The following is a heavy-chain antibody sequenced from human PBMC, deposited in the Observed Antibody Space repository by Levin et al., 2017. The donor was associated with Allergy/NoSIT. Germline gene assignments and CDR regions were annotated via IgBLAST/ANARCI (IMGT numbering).Heavy chain of an antibody. J-gene: IGHJ3*02. Sequence: GGSLRLSCAASGFTFDDYAMHWVRQAPGKGLEWVSGISWNSCSIGYADSVKGRFTISRDNAKNSLYLQMNSLRTEDTALYYCARDNIGLPDAFDIWGQGTMVIVSS. V-gene: IGHV3-9*01. CDR3: ARDNIGLPDAFDI. CDR2: ISWNSCSI. D-gene: IGHD3-10*01. CDR1: GFTFDDYA.